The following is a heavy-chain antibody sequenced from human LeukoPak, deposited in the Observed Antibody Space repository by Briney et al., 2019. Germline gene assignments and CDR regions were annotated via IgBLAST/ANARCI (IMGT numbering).Heavy chain of an antibody. CDR2: ISGYNGNT. D-gene: IGHD3-3*01. J-gene: IGHJ4*02. CDR1: GYTFTSYG. CDR3: ARGGQTYYDFWSGYSPPFDY. V-gene: IGHV1-18*01. Sequence: GASVKVSCKASGYTFTSYGISWVRQAPGQGLEWMGWISGYNGNTNYAQKLQGRVTMTADTSTSTAYMELRSLRSDDTAVYYCARGGQTYYDFWSGYSPPFDYWGQGTLVTVSS.